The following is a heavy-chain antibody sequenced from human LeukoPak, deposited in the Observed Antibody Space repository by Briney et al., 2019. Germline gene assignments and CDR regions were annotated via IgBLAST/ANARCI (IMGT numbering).Heavy chain of an antibody. V-gene: IGHV4-61*02. CDR1: GGSITSGSYY. J-gene: IGHJ4*02. D-gene: IGHD6-13*01. CDR3: ARGAAAAFDY. CDR2: IYTSGST. Sequence: SETLSLTCTVSGGSITSGSYYWSWIRQPAGKGLEWIGRIYTSGSTNYNPSLKNRVTISVDTSKNQFSLRLSSVTAADTAVYYCARGAAAAFDYWGQGTLVTVSS.